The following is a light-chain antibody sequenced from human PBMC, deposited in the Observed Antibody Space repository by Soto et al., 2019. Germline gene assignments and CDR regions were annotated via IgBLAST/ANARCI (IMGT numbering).Light chain of an antibody. V-gene: IGKV1-5*01. Sequence: DIQMTQSPSTASASVGERVTITSRASQNINSWLAWYQQKPGSAPKVLIYDASSLESGVPSRFSGSRSETEFTLTISSLQPDAFATYYCQHYDTYWTFSQGTKVEMK. CDR3: QHYDTYWT. CDR1: QNINSW. CDR2: DAS. J-gene: IGKJ1*01.